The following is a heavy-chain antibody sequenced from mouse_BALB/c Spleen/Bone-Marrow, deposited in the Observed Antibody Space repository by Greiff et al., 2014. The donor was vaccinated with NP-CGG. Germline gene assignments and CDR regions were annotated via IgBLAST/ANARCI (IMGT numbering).Heavy chain of an antibody. D-gene: IGHD2-4*01. CDR1: GYTFTSYY. J-gene: IGHJ4*01. Sequence: QVHVKQSGPELVKPGASVRISCKASGYTFTSYYVHWVRQRPGQGLEWIGWIYPGDLNTKYNEKFKGKATLTADKSSSTASMQVSSLTSEDSAVYFCARKSQRAYDSMNYWGQGTSVTVSS. CDR3: ARKSQRAYDSMNY. CDR2: IYPGDLNT. V-gene: IGHV1S56*01.